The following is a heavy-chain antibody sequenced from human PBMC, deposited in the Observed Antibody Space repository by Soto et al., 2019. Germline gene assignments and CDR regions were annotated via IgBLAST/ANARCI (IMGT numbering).Heavy chain of an antibody. CDR1: GASFSGYS. CDR2: ISQSGIA. V-gene: IGHV4-34*01. CDR3: ARGGDHYDGSGHY. J-gene: IGHJ6*01. Sequence: VYGASFSGYSWSWIRQPPGEGLEWIGEISQSGIATYNPSLKSRLTMSVDTSKKQFSLKLSSVTAADTAVYYCARGGDHYDGSGHY. D-gene: IGHD3-22*01.